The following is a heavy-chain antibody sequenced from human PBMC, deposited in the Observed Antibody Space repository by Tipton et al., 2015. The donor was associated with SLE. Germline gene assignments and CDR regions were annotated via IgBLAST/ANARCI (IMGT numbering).Heavy chain of an antibody. V-gene: IGHV4-30-2*02. Sequence: TLSLTCAVSGGSISSGGYSWSWIRQPPGKGLEWIGEINHSGSTNYNPSLKSRVTISVDTSKNQFSLKLSSVTAADTAVYYCASAGGYGGKSFDYWGQGTLVTVSS. CDR2: INHSGST. J-gene: IGHJ4*02. CDR1: GGSISSGGYS. D-gene: IGHD4-23*01. CDR3: ASAGGYGGKSFDY.